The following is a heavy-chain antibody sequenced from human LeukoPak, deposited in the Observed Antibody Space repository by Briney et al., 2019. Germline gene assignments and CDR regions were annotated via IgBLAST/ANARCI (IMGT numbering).Heavy chain of an antibody. CDR1: GGSFSGYY. CDR2: INHSGST. Sequence: SETLSLTCAVYGGSFSGYYWSWIRQPPGKGLEWIGEINHSGSTNYNPSLKSRVTISVDTSKNQFSLKLSSVTAADTAVYYCARGRRYYDSSGYYYFQHWGQGTLVTVSS. D-gene: IGHD3-22*01. J-gene: IGHJ1*01. CDR3: ARGRRYYDSSGYYYFQH. V-gene: IGHV4-34*01.